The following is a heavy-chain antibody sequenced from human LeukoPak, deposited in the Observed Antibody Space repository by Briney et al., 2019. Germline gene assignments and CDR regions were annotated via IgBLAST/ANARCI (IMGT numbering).Heavy chain of an antibody. J-gene: IGHJ4*02. CDR1: GYTFSSYD. CDR2: MNPNSGNT. D-gene: IGHD5-12*01. Sequence: ASVKVSCKASGYTFSSYDVNWVRQATGQGLEWMGWMNPNSGNTGYAQKFQGRVTISRNTSITTAYMELSGLTSEDTAVYYCASYSGYAQWGQGTLVTVSS. V-gene: IGHV1-8*03. CDR3: ASYSGYAQ.